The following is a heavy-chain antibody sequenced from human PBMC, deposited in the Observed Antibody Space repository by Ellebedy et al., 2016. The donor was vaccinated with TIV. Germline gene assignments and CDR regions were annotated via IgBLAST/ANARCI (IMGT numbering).Heavy chain of an antibody. V-gene: IGHV3-30-3*01. Sequence: GGSLRLXXAASGFIFGSYGIHWVRQAPGKGLEWVPVISYEGSNEYYADSVKGRFTISRDNSKNTLYLQMNSLIAEDTAVYYCARGGTYSYDSSSYPDFDYWGQGTLVTVSS. CDR3: ARGGTYSYDSSSYPDFDY. CDR2: ISYEGSNE. J-gene: IGHJ4*02. CDR1: GFIFGSYG. D-gene: IGHD3-22*01.